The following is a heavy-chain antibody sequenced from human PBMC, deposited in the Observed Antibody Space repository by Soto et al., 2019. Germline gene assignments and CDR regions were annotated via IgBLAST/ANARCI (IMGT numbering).Heavy chain of an antibody. CDR1: CGSISSGDHY. CDR2: IYYSGTT. Sequence: SSETLSLTCTVSCGSISSGDHYWSWIRQPPGKGLEWIGYIYYSGTTYYNPSLKSRVTISVDTSENQFSLKVNSVTAADTAVYYCARALIQLWPHYYYGMDVWGQGTTVTVSS. V-gene: IGHV4-30-4*01. J-gene: IGHJ6*02. D-gene: IGHD5-18*01. CDR3: ARALIQLWPHYYYGMDV.